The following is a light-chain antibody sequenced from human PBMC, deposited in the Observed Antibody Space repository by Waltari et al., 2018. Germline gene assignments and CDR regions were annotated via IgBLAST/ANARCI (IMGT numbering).Light chain of an antibody. CDR3: HQHNSWPPLS. CDR2: GAS. V-gene: IGKV3-15*01. CDR1: QSVSSN. J-gene: IGKJ4*01. Sequence: EIVMTQSPATLSVSPGDTATLPCMASQSVSSNLAWYQQKPGQAPRLLIYGASTRATGVPARFSGSGSGTDFTLTISGLQSEDYAVYFCHQHNSWPPLSFGGGTKVEIK.